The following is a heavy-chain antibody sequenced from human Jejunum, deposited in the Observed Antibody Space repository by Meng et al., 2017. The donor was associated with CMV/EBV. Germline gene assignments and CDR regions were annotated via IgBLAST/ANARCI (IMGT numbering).Heavy chain of an antibody. CDR3: ARSGYSSGWGECDH. CDR2: TNYRSKWYN. J-gene: IGHJ4*02. Sequence: VSSNSAAWSWIRQSPSRGLEWLGRTNYRSKWYNEYADSVKSRITINPDTSKNQFSMQLNSMTPEDTAVYYCARSGYSSGWGECDHWGQGTLVTVSS. V-gene: IGHV6-1*01. CDR1: VSSNSAA. D-gene: IGHD6-19*01.